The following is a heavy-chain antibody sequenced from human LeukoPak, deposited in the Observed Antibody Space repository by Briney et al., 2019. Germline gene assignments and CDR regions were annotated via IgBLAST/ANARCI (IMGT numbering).Heavy chain of an antibody. J-gene: IGHJ4*02. CDR2: ISGSGGST. V-gene: IGHV3-23*01. Sequence: GGSLRLSCAASGFTFSSYAMSLVRQAPGKGLEWVSAISGSGGSTYYADSVKGRFTISRDNSKNTLYLQMNSLRAEDTAVYYCAKAVRYDSSGYYSLRLYYFDYWGQGTLVTVSS. CDR3: AKAVRYDSSGYYSLRLYYFDY. D-gene: IGHD3-22*01. CDR1: GFTFSSYA.